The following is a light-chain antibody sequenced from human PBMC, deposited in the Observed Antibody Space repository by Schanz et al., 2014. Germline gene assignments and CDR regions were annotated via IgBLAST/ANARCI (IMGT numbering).Light chain of an antibody. V-gene: IGKV1-5*03. J-gene: IGKJ1*01. CDR3: QQYNSYSEWT. CDR2: KAS. Sequence: DIQMTQSPSTLSASVGDRVTITCRASQSISNWLAWYQQKPGKAPKVLIYKASSLESGVPSRFSGSGSGTEFTLTISSLQPDDFATYYCQQYNSYSEWTFGQGTKVEIK. CDR1: QSISNW.